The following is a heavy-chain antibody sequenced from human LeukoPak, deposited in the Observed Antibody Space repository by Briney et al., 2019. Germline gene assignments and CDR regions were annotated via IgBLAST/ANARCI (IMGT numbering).Heavy chain of an antibody. CDR3: ARSYSSGWSFDY. V-gene: IGHV4-59*01. Sequence: PSETLSLTCTVSGGSISSYYWSWIRQPPGKGLEWIGYIYYSGSTNYNPSLKSRVTISVDTSKNQFSLKLSSVTAADTAVYYCARSYSSGWSFDYWGQGTLVTVSS. D-gene: IGHD6-19*01. J-gene: IGHJ4*02. CDR2: IYYSGST. CDR1: GGSISSYY.